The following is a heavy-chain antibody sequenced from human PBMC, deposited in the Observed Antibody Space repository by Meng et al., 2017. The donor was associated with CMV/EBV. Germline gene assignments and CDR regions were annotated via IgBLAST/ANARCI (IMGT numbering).Heavy chain of an antibody. CDR1: GFTFSSYD. CDR3: ARDVFRGEAFDI. Sequence: GESLKISCAASGFTFSSYDMHWVRQATGKGLEWVSAIGTAGDTYYPGSVKGRFTISRENAKNSLYLQMNSLRAEDTAVYYCARDVFRGEAFDIWGQGTMVTVSS. CDR2: IGTAGDT. D-gene: IGHD3-3*01. V-gene: IGHV3-13*01. J-gene: IGHJ3*02.